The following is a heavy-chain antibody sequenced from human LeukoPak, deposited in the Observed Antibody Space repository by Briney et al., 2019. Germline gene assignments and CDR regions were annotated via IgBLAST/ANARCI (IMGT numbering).Heavy chain of an antibody. Sequence: ASVKVSCKASGGTFSSYAISWVRQAPGQGLEWMGRIIPILGIANYAQKFQGRVTITADKSTSTAHMELSSLRSEDTAVYYCARDPPVWIAAAGNYYYYGMDVWGQGTTVTVSS. CDR3: ARDPPVWIAAAGNYYYYGMDV. CDR2: IIPILGIA. J-gene: IGHJ6*02. D-gene: IGHD6-13*01. CDR1: GGTFSSYA. V-gene: IGHV1-69*04.